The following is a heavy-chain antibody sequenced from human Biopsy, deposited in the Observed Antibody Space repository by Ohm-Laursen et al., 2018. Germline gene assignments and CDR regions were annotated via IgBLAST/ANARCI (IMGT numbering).Heavy chain of an antibody. CDR2: FNSDGIST. CDR1: GFTFSSYY. V-gene: IGHV3-74*01. Sequence: SLRLSCAASGFTFSSYYIHWVRQAPCNGPVWVSRFNSDGISTSYADSVKGRFTISRDNANNTLYLQMNSLRAEDTAVYYCASGDGGNSRDWYFDLWGRGTLVTVSS. J-gene: IGHJ2*01. CDR3: ASGDGGNSRDWYFDL. D-gene: IGHD1-7*01.